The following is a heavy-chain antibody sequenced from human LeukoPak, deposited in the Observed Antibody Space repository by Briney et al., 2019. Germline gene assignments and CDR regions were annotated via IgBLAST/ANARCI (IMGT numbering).Heavy chain of an antibody. CDR3: ARGLHTSGYAFDI. CDR2: IIPTFGSA. J-gene: IGHJ3*02. V-gene: IGHV1-69*05. CDR1: GGTFSSYA. Sequence: SVKVSCKASGGTFSSYAISWVRQAPGQGLEWMGRIIPTFGSANYAQKFQGRVTITTDESTSTAYMELSSLRSEDTAVYYCARGLHTSGYAFDIWGQGTMVTVSS. D-gene: IGHD3-3*01.